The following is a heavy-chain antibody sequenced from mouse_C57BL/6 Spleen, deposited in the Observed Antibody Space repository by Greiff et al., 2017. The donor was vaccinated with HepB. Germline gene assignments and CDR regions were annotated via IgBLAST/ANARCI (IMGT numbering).Heavy chain of an antibody. V-gene: IGHV1-64*01. D-gene: IGHD2-1*01. J-gene: IGHJ2*01. CDR1: GYTFTSYW. Sequence: VQLQQPGAELVKPGASVKLSCKASGYTFTSYWMHWVKQRPGQGLEWIGMIHPNSGSTNYNEKFKSKATLTVDKSSSTAYMQLSSLTSEDSAVYDCSRRGAVTGFDYWGQGTTLTVSS. CDR3: SRRGAVTGFDY. CDR2: IHPNSGST.